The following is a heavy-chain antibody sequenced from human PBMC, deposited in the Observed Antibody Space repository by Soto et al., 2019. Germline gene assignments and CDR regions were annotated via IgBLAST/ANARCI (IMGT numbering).Heavy chain of an antibody. V-gene: IGHV1-69*13. D-gene: IGHD2-15*01. Sequence: SVKVSCKASGGTFSSYAISWVRQAPGQGLEWMGGIIPIFGTANYAQKFQGRVTITGDESTSTAYMELSSLRSEDTAVYYCAREYCSGGSCYFSAAFDIWGQGTMVTVSS. CDR3: AREYCSGGSCYFSAAFDI. CDR2: IIPIFGTA. J-gene: IGHJ3*02. CDR1: GGTFSSYA.